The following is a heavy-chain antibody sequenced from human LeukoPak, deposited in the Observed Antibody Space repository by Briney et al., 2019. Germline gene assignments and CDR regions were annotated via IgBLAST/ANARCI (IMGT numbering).Heavy chain of an antibody. CDR2: IYYSGSS. CDR1: GGSISSGDYY. D-gene: IGHD3-22*01. Sequence: SQTLSLTCTVSGGSISSGDYYWSWIRQPPGKGLEWVGYIYYSGSSYYNPSLKSRVTISLDTSKNQFSLKLSSVTAADTAVYYCARPYYYDSRIDPWGQGTLVTVSS. CDR3: ARPYYYDSRIDP. J-gene: IGHJ5*02. V-gene: IGHV4-30-4*01.